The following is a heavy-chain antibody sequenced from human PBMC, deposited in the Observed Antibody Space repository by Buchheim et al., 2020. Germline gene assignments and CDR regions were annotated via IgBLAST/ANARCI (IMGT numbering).Heavy chain of an antibody. CDR2: VYYSGST. D-gene: IGHD3-22*01. CDR3: ARAITMSP. Sequence: QVQLQESGPGLVKPSGTLSLTCTVSGASISSNNWWSWVRQPPGKGLEWIGEVYYSGSTNYNPSLKSRLTIAVAVSNNEFSLKLNSVTAADTGVYYCARAITMSPWGQGTL. J-gene: IGHJ5*02. V-gene: IGHV4-4*02. CDR1: GASISSNNW.